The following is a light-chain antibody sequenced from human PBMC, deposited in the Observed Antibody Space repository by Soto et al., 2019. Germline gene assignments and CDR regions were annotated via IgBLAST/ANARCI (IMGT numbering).Light chain of an antibody. J-gene: IGKJ2*01. CDR1: QSVSSN. V-gene: IGKV3-15*01. Sequence: IVMTQSPATLSVSPGERATLSCRASQSVSSNLAWYQQKPGQAPRLLIYGASTRATGIPARFRGSGSGTEFTLTISSLQSEDFAVYYCQHYNNWPRTFGQGTKLEIK. CDR3: QHYNNWPRT. CDR2: GAS.